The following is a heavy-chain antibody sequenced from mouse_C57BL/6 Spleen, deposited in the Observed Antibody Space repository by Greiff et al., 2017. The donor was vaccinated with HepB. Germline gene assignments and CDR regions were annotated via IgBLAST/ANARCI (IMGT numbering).Heavy chain of an antibody. CDR1: GFTFSSYG. CDR2: ISSGGSYT. D-gene: IGHD1-1*01. CDR3: ARQDYYGSEAWFAY. V-gene: IGHV5-6*01. J-gene: IGHJ3*01. Sequence: EVKLQESGGDLVKPGGSLKLSCAASGFTFSSYGMSWVRQTPDKRLEWVATISSGGSYTYYPDSVKGRFTSSRDNAKNTLYLQMSSLKSEDTAMYYCARQDYYGSEAWFAYWGQGTLVTVSA.